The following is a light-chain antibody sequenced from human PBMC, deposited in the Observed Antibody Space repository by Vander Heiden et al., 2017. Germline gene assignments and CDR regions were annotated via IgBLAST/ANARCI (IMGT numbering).Light chain of an antibody. CDR1: QDISNY. Sequence: DIQMTQSPSSLSASVGDRVTITCQASQDISNYLNWYQQKPGKAPKLLIYDASNLETGVPSRCSRSGSGTDFTFTISSLQPEDIATYYCQQYDNLPITFGQGTRLEIK. CDR2: DAS. V-gene: IGKV1-33*01. J-gene: IGKJ5*01. CDR3: QQYDNLPIT.